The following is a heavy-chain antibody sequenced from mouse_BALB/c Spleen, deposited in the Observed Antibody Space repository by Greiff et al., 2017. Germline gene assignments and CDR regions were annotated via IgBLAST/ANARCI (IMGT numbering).Heavy chain of an antibody. CDR1: GYTFTDYN. CDR3: ARSRYYGSLNY. CDR2: INPYNDGT. Sequence: EVQLQQSGPELVKPGASVKIPCKASGYTFTDYNMDWVKQKPGQGLEWIGYINPYNDGTKYNEKFKGKATLTSDKSSSTAYMELSSLTSEDSAVYYCARSRYYGSLNYWGQGTTLTVSS. J-gene: IGHJ2*01. D-gene: IGHD1-1*01. V-gene: IGHV1-14*01.